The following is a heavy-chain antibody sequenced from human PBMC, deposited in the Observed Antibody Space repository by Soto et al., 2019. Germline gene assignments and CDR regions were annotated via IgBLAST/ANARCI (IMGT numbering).Heavy chain of an antibody. J-gene: IGHJ5*02. D-gene: IGHD2-2*01. Sequence: SETLSLTCAVYGGSFSGYYWSWIRQPPGKGLEWIGYIYHSGSTNYNPSLKSRVTISLDTSKNEFSLKLTSVTAADTAVYYCAAFTSSPGGVLFDPWGQGTLVTVSS. CDR1: GGSFSGYY. CDR2: IYHSGST. CDR3: AAFTSSPGGVLFDP. V-gene: IGHV4-34*01.